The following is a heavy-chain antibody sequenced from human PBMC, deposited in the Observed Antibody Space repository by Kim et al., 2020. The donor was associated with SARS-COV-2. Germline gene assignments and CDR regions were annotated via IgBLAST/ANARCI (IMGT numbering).Heavy chain of an antibody. J-gene: IGHJ4*02. D-gene: IGHD5-18*01. CDR3: ARADPTWIQLWSYFDY. CDR1: GGTFSSYA. CDR2: IIPIFGTA. V-gene: IGHV1-69*13. Sequence: SVKVSCKASGGTFSSYAISWVRQAPGQGLEWMGGIIPIFGTANYAQKFRGRVTITADESTSTAYMELSSLRSEDTAVYYCARADPTWIQLWSYFDYWGQGTLVTVSS.